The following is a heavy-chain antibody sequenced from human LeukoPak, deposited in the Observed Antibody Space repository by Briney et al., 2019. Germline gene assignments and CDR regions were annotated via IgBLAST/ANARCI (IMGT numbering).Heavy chain of an antibody. J-gene: IGHJ4*02. CDR2: IYYSGTT. CDR3: ARDRSRYGEGFAY. Sequence: SETLSLTCTVSGGSISSYYWSWIRQPPGKGLEWIGYIYYSGTTNYNPSLKSRVTMSVDTSKNQFSLKLSSVTAADTAVYYCARDRSRYGEGFAYWGQGTLVTVSS. CDR1: GGSISSYY. D-gene: IGHD4-17*01. V-gene: IGHV4-59*12.